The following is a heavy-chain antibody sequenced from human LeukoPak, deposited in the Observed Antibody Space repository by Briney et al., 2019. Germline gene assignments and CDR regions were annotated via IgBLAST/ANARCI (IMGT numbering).Heavy chain of an antibody. CDR3: ASDGYNYFEF. CDR1: GFTSNY. Sequence: GGSLRLARAASGFTSNYMSWVRQAPGKGLEWISLIYTDGTTTFYADSVKGRFTLSRDNSKNTFYLQMNGLRPEDTAVYYCASDGYNYFEFWGQGTLVIVSS. V-gene: IGHV3-53*01. D-gene: IGHD5-24*01. J-gene: IGHJ4*02. CDR2: IYTDGTT.